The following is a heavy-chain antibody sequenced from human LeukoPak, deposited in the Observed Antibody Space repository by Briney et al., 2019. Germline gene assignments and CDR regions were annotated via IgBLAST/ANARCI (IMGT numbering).Heavy chain of an antibody. J-gene: IGHJ5*02. CDR1: GYTFTGYY. D-gene: IGHD2-21*02. CDR3: ARDHAYCGGDCYSAGDDP. V-gene: IGHV1-2*02. CDR2: INPNSGGT. Sequence: ASVKVSRKASGYTFTGYYMHWVRQAPGQGLEWMGWINPNSGGTNYAQKFQGRVTMTRDTSISTAYMELSRLRSDDTAVYYYARDHAYCGGDCYSAGDDPWGQGTLVTVSS.